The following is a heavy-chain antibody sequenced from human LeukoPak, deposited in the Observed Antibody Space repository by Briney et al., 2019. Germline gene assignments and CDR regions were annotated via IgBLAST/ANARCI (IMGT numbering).Heavy chain of an antibody. J-gene: IGHJ4*02. Sequence: PGGSLRLSCSASGFTFSDYDMNWVRQAPGKGLEWVSSISGLSTHIYYGDSVKGRFSISRDNAKNSVNLQMNSLGVEDTAIYYCGRAFPPLRTSSAGDLWGQGILVTVSS. CDR2: ISGLSTHI. V-gene: IGHV3-69-1*02. D-gene: IGHD3-16*01. CDR1: GFTFSDYD. CDR3: GRAFPPLRTSSAGDL.